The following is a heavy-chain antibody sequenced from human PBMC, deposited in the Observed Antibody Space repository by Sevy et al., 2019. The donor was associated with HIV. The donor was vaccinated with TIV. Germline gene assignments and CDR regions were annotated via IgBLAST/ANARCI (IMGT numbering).Heavy chain of an antibody. D-gene: IGHD1-26*01. J-gene: IGHJ4*02. CDR1: GFTFTNAW. CDR3: TAGVGASDFDY. Sequence: GGSLRLSCAASGFTFTNAWMSWVRQAPGKGLEWVGRIKSKTEAATRDFAAPVKGRFAISRHDSKNTLYLQMDSLKTEDTGVYYCTAGVGASDFDYWGQGILVTFSS. CDR2: IKSKTEAATR. V-gene: IGHV3-15*01.